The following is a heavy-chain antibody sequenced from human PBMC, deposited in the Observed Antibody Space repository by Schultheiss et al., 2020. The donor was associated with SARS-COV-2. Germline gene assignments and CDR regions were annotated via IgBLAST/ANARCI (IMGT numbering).Heavy chain of an antibody. Sequence: SGPTLVKPTQTLTLTCTFSGFSLSTSGVGVGWIRQPPGKALEWLALIDWDDDKYYSTSLKTRLTISKDTSKNLVVLTMTNMDPVDTATYYCARILSTYGNYGMDVWGQGTTVTVSS. D-gene: IGHD5/OR15-5a*01. J-gene: IGHJ6*02. CDR1: GFSLSTSGVG. V-gene: IGHV2-70*01. CDR2: IDWDDDK. CDR3: ARILSTYGNYGMDV.